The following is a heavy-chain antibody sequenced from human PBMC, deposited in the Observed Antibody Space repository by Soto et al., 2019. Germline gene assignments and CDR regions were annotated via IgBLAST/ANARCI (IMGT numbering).Heavy chain of an antibody. V-gene: IGHV1-18*01. D-gene: IGHD5-12*01. CDR1: GYTFFTYD. Sequence: ASVKVSCKASGYTFFTYDISWVRQAPGQGLEWMGWISTYSGDTKYAQKFQGRVTMTTDTSTTTAYLELRSLRSDDTAVYYCARHHGPTTSEDWFDPWGQGTLVTVSS. CDR3: ARHHGPTTSEDWFDP. CDR2: ISTYSGDT. J-gene: IGHJ5*02.